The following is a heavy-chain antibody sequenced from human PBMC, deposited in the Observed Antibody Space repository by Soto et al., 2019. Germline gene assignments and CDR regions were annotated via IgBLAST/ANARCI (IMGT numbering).Heavy chain of an antibody. CDR1: GCSISSSSYY. V-gene: IGHV4-39*01. Sequence: SETLSLTCTVSGCSISSSSYYWGWIRQPPGKGLEWIGSIYYSGSTYYNPSLKSRVTISVDTSKNQFSLKLSSVTAADTAVYYCASIVVVVAAMFKSGKPNDYWGQGTLVTVSS. CDR2: IYYSGST. D-gene: IGHD2-15*01. J-gene: IGHJ4*02. CDR3: ASIVVVVAAMFKSGKPNDY.